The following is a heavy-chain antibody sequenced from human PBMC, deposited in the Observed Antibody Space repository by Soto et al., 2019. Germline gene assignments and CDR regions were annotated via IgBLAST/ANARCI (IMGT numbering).Heavy chain of an antibody. CDR3: ARASYGTDAFDI. D-gene: IGHD5-18*01. J-gene: IGHJ3*02. Sequence: GSLRLSGAASVFTFSSYSMNWVRQAPGKGLEWVSSISSSSSYIYYADSVKGRFTISRDNAKNSLYLQMNSLRAEDTAVYYCARASYGTDAFDIWGQGTMVTVSS. V-gene: IGHV3-21*01. CDR1: VFTFSSYS. CDR2: ISSSSSYI.